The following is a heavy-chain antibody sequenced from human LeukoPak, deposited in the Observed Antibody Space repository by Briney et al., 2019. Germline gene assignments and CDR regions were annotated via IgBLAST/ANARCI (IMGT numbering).Heavy chain of an antibody. CDR1: GFTFSSYG. CDR3: AKDPGRSYSSGWDFDY. V-gene: IGHV3-23*01. J-gene: IGHJ4*02. Sequence: GRSLRLSCAASGFTFSSYGMHWVRQAPGKGLEWVSAISGSGGSTYYADSVKGRFTISRDNSKNTLYLQMNSLRAEDTAVYYRAKDPGRSYSSGWDFDYWGQGTLVTVSS. CDR2: ISGSGGST. D-gene: IGHD6-19*01.